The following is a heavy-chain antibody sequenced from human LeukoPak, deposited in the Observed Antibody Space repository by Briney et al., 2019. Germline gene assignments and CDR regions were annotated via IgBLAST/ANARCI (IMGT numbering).Heavy chain of an antibody. CDR3: ARDKGGFKGAVTFDY. D-gene: IGHD6-19*01. J-gene: IGHJ4*02. CDR2: ISSSSNYI. V-gene: IGHV3-21*01. CDR1: GFTFSSFS. Sequence: PGGSLRLSCVASGFTFSSFSMNWVRQAPGKGLEWVSFISSSSNYIYYADSVRGRFTISRDNAKNSLYLQMNSLRAEDTAVYYCARDKGGFKGAVTFDYWGQGTLVTVSS.